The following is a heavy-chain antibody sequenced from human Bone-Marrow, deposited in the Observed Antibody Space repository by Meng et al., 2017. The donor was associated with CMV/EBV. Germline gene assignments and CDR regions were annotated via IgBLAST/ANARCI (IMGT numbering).Heavy chain of an antibody. D-gene: IGHD6-25*01. J-gene: IGHJ4*02. V-gene: IGHV3-7*03. CDR2: IKQDGSEK. CDR3: ARQGETIPAPDY. CDR1: GFTFSSYW. Sequence: GESLKISCAASGFTFSSYWMSWVRQAPGKGLEWVANIKQDGSEKYYVDSVKGRFTISRDNAKNSLYLQMNSLRAEDTALYYCARQGETIPAPDYWGQGTLVTVSS.